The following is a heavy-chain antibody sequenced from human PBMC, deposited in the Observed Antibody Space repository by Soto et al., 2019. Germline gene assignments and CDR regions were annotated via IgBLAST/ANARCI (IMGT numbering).Heavy chain of an antibody. J-gene: IGHJ4*02. CDR2: INRNGGST. CDR1: GFTFSSYA. CDR3: ARGGSDYYFDY. V-gene: IGHV3-64*01. D-gene: IGHD2-21*02. Sequence: EVPLVESGGGLVQPGGSLRLSCAASGFTFSSYAMHWVRQAPGKGLEYVSTINRNGGSTYYANSAKGRFTISRDNSKNTLYLQMGSLRAEDMAVYYCARGGSDYYFDYWGQGTLVTVSS.